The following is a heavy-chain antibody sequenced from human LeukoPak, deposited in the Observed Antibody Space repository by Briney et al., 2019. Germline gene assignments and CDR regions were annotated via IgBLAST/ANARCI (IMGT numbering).Heavy chain of an antibody. CDR1: GFTFDDYA. J-gene: IGHJ3*02. D-gene: IGHD3-22*01. Sequence: GRSLRLSCAASGFTFDDYAMHWVRQAPGKGLEWVSGISWNSGSIGYADSVKGRFTISRDNAKNSLYLQMNSLRAEDTALYYCAKDIRYDSSGYYFRAFDIWGQGTMVTVSS. V-gene: IGHV3-9*01. CDR2: ISWNSGSI. CDR3: AKDIRYDSSGYYFRAFDI.